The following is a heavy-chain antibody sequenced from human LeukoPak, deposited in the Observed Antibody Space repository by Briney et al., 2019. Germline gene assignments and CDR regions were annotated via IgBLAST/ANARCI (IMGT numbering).Heavy chain of an antibody. D-gene: IGHD6-6*01. J-gene: IGHJ4*02. V-gene: IGHV4-59*08. CDR1: GGSISSYY. CDR3: ATEIQNIAGRVY. CDR2: IYYSGST. Sequence: SETLSLTCTVSGGSISSYYWSWIRQPPGKGLEWIGYIYYSGSTSYKPSLKSRVTISVDTSKNQFSLKLSPVTAADTAVYYCATEIQNIAGRVYWGQGTLVTVSS.